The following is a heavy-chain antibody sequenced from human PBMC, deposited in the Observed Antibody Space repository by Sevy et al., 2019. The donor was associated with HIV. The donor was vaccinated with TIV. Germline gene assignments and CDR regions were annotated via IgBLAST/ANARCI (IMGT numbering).Heavy chain of an antibody. Sequence: GGSLRLSCAGSGFDVSNNYMSWVRQAPGKGLEWVSIIYSSDTTYYADSVKGRFTISRDKSKNTVYLQMSSLRADDTAFYHCARDYSRRPGWFDPWGQGTLVTVSS. CDR3: ARDYSRRPGWFDP. D-gene: IGHD6-13*01. CDR2: IYSSDTT. J-gene: IGHJ5*02. V-gene: IGHV3-53*01. CDR1: GFDVSNNY.